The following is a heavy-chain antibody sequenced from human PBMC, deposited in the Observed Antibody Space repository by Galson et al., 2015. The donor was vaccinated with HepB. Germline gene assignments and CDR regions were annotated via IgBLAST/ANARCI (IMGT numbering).Heavy chain of an antibody. CDR2: ISSSSSYI. CDR3: ARVIEGDYTYYFDY. J-gene: IGHJ4*02. V-gene: IGHV3-21*01. D-gene: IGHD4-17*01. CDR1: GFTFSSYS. Sequence: SLRLSCAASGFTFSSYSMNWVRQAPGKGLEWVSSISSSSSYIYYADSVKGRFTISRDNAKNSLYLQMNSLRAEDTAVYYCARVIEGDYTYYFDYWGQGTLVTVSS.